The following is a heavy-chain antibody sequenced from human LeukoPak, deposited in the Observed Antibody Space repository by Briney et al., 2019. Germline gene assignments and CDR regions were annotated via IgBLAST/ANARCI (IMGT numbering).Heavy chain of an antibody. Sequence: GGSLRLSCAASGFTFSNCAMSWVRQAPGEGLEWISAMSGSGDKTHYADSVKGRFTISRDNSKNTLYLQMNSLTAEDTAVYYCAKEGRLKPPAYWGQGTLVTVSS. CDR3: AKEGRLKPPAY. V-gene: IGHV3-23*01. CDR2: MSGSGDKT. J-gene: IGHJ4*02. CDR1: GFTFSNCA.